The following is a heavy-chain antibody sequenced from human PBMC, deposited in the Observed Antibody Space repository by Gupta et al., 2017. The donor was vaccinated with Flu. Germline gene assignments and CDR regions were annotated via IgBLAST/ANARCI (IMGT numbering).Heavy chain of an antibody. D-gene: IGHD1-1*01. Sequence: APGQGLGLMGLIVPILGTAYYAQELQGRVTITADESTTTVYMECSSLRSEDTAVYYCAKGRGVRGTADAFDVWGQGTVVTVSS. V-gene: IGHV1-69*11. CDR3: AKGRGVRGTADAFDV. CDR2: IVPILGTA. J-gene: IGHJ3*01.